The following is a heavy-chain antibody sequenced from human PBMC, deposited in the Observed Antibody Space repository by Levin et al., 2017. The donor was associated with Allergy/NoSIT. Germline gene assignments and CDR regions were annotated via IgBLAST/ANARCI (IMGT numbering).Heavy chain of an antibody. CDR1: GYTFTNYA. CDR3: ARVRLGELSEAFDI. Sequence: GGSLRLSCKTSGYTFTNYAITWVRQAPGQGLAWMGWVSPYNGDSRFAQNLQGRLTMTTDTSTSTAYMELRTLKYDDTAVYYCARVRLGELSEAFDIWGQGTMVTVSS. CDR2: VSPYNGDS. V-gene: IGHV1-18*01. D-gene: IGHD3-16*02. J-gene: IGHJ3*02.